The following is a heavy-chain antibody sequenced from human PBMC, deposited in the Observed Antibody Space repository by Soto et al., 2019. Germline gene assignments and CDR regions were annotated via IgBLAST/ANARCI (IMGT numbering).Heavy chain of an antibody. D-gene: IGHD6-6*01. CDR1: GGSISNYY. CDR3: ARERPDGARLDP. J-gene: IGHJ5*02. Sequence: SETLSLTCTVSGGSISNYYWGWIRQPPGKGLEWIGSIYYSGSTYYNPSLKSRVTISVDTSKNQFSLKLSSVTAADTAVYYCARERPDGARLDPWGQGTLVTVSS. CDR2: IYYSGST. V-gene: IGHV4-39*07.